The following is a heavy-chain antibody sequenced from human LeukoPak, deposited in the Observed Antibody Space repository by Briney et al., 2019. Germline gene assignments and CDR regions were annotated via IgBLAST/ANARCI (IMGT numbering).Heavy chain of an antibody. V-gene: IGHV3-43*02. CDR1: GFTFDDYA. CDR2: ISGDGGST. Sequence: GGSLRLSCAASGFTFDDYAMHWVRQAPGKGLEWVSLISGDGGSTYYADSVKGRFTISRDNSKDSLYLQVNSLRTEDTALYYCAKDKLRFSRRGWFDPWGQGTLVTVSS. D-gene: IGHD3-3*01. CDR3: AKDKLRFSRRGWFDP. J-gene: IGHJ5*02.